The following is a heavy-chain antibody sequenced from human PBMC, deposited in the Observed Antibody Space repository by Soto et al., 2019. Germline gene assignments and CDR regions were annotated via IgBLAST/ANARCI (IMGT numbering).Heavy chain of an antibody. J-gene: IGHJ6*02. CDR2: VSWNGGHI. Sequence: GGSLSLSCAASGVTFNDYAMHWVRRAPGKGLEWVSGVSWNGGHIGYADSVKGRFTISRDNAKNSLYLQMNSLRVEDTAVYYCARDRGGYGPPDVWGQGTTVTVSS. V-gene: IGHV3-9*01. CDR1: GVTFNDYA. D-gene: IGHD1-1*01. CDR3: ARDRGGYGPPDV.